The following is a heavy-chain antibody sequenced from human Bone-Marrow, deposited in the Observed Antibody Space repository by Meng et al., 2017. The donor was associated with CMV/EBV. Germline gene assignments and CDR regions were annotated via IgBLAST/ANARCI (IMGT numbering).Heavy chain of an antibody. V-gene: IGHV3-21*01. D-gene: IGHD2-2*01. CDR2: ISSSSYI. Sequence: GASPKISCAASGFTFSSYSMNWGRQAPGKGLEWVSSISSSSYIYYADSVKGRFTISRDNAKNSLYLQMNSLRAEDTAVYYCAPTYPNWFDPWGQGTLVTVSS. CDR3: APTYPNWFDP. J-gene: IGHJ5*02. CDR1: GFTFSSYS.